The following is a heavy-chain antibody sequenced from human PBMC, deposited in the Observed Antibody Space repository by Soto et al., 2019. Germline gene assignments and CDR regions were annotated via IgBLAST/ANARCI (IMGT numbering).Heavy chain of an antibody. CDR2: INSDGSST. CDR1: GFTFSSYW. CDR3: SGDYSRPNYIYYIMDV. J-gene: IGHJ6*02. Sequence: PGGSLRLSCAASGFTFSSYWMHWVRQAPGKGLVWVSRINSDGSSTSYADSVKGRFTISRDNAKNTLYLQMNSLRAEDTAVYYFSGDYSRPNYIYYIMDVGAQGTSVAGSS. D-gene: IGHD3-22*01. V-gene: IGHV3-74*01.